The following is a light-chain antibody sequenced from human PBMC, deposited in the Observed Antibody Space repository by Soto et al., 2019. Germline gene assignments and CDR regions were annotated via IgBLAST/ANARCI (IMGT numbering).Light chain of an antibody. CDR3: QSYDSSLSGYV. J-gene: IGLJ1*01. Sequence: QSVLTQPPSVSGAPGPRVTISCPGSSSNIGAGYDVHWYQQLPGTAPKLLIYGNSNRPSGVPDRFPGSKSGTSASLAITGLQAEDEADYYCQSYDSSLSGYVFGTGTKVTVL. CDR2: GNS. V-gene: IGLV1-40*01. CDR1: SSNIGAGYD.